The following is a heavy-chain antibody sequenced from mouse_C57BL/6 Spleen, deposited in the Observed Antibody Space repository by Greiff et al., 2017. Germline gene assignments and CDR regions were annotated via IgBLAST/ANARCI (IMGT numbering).Heavy chain of an antibody. CDR1: GFTFSDYG. D-gene: IGHD4-1*01. CDR2: ISNLAYSI. CDR3: ARANWDEYYFDY. V-gene: IGHV5-15*01. J-gene: IGHJ2*01. Sequence: EVKLVESGGGLVQPGGSLKLSCAASGFTFSDYGMAWVRQAPRKGPGWVAFISNLAYSIYYADTVTGRFTISRENAKNTLYLEMSSLRSEDTAMYYCARANWDEYYFDYWGQGTTLTVSS.